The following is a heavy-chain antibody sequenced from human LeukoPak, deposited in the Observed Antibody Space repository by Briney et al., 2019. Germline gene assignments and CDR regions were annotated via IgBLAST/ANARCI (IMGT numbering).Heavy chain of an antibody. V-gene: IGHV1-2*02. CDR3: ARDLNSYYYDSSGYPDY. D-gene: IGHD3-22*01. CDR2: INPNSGGT. J-gene: IGHJ4*02. Sequence: ASVKVSCKASGYTFTGYYMHWVRQAPGRGLEWMGWINPNSGGTNYAQKFQGRVTMTRDTSISTAYMELSRLRSDDTAVYYRARDLNSYYYDSSGYPDYWGQGTLVTVSS. CDR1: GYTFTGYY.